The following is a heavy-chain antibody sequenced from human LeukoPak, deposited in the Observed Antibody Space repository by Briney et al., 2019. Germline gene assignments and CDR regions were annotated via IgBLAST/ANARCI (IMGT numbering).Heavy chain of an antibody. CDR1: GGSISSGGYY. J-gene: IGHJ4*02. D-gene: IGHD5-12*01. V-gene: IGHV4-31*03. Sequence: SETLSLTCTVSGGSISSGGYYWSWIRQHPGKGLEWIGYIYYSGSTYYNPSLKSRVTISVDTSKNQFSLKLSSVTAADTAVYYCARVRKRGYSGYDYDYWGQGTLVTVSS. CDR2: IYYSGST. CDR3: ARVRKRGYSGYDYDY.